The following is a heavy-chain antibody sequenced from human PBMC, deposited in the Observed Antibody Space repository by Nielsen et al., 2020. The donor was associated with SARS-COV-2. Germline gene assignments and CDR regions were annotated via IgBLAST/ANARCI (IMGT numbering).Heavy chain of an antibody. CDR1: GGSISSSNW. D-gene: IGHD5-18*01. Sequence: SETLSLTCAVSGGSISSSNWWSWVRQPPGKGLEWIGEIYHSGSTNYNPSLKSRVTISVDTSKNQFSLKLSSVTAADTAVYYCARSGYSYGWRTFDYWGQGTLVTVSS. CDR3: ARSGYSYGWRTFDY. V-gene: IGHV4-4*02. CDR2: IYHSGST. J-gene: IGHJ4*02.